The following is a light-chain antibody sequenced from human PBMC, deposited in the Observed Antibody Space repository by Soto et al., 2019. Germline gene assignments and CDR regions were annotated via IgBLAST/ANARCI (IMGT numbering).Light chain of an antibody. CDR3: QQYNNWPRT. Sequence: EIVMTQSPATLSVSPGERATLSCRASQSVSTNLAWNQQKPGRAPRLLIYGASTRATGIPARFSGSGSGTEFTLTISSLQSEDFAVYYCQQYNNWPRTFGQGTKLEIK. V-gene: IGKV3-15*01. J-gene: IGKJ2*01. CDR1: QSVSTN. CDR2: GAS.